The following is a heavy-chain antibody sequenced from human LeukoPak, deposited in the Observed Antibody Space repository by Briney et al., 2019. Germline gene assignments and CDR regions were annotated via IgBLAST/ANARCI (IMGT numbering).Heavy chain of an antibody. D-gene: IGHD2-2*01. V-gene: IGHV1-46*01. CDR3: ARGDCSSTSCYFFDY. CDR1: GYTFTSYY. Sequence: ASVKVSCKASGYTFTSYYMHWMRQAPGQGLEWMGIINPSGGSTSYAQKFQGRVTMTRDTSTSTVYMELSSLRSEDTAVYYCARGDCSSTSCYFFDYWGQGTLVTVSS. CDR2: INPSGGST. J-gene: IGHJ4*02.